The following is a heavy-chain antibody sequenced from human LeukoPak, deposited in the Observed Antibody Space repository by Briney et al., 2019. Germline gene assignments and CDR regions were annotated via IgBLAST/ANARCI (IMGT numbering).Heavy chain of an antibody. CDR3: ARFLYCSSTSCSN. Sequence: SETLSLTCTVSGYSISSGYYWGWIRQPPGKGLEWIGSIYHSGSTYYNPSLKSRVTISVDTSKNQSSLKLSSGTAADTAVYYCARFLYCSSTSCSNWGQGTLVTASS. CDR2: IYHSGST. V-gene: IGHV4-38-2*02. D-gene: IGHD2-2*01. CDR1: GYSISSGYY. J-gene: IGHJ4*02.